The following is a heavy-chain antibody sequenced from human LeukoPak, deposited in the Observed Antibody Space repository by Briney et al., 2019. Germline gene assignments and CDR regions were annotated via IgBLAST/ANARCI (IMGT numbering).Heavy chain of an antibody. J-gene: IGHJ4*02. CDR2: ISGSGGST. CDR1: GFTFSSYA. CDR3: ARGSGYSYGSDNYYFDY. Sequence: QSGGSLRLSCAASGFTFSSYAMSWVRQAPGKGLEWVSAISGSGGSTYYADSVKGRFTISRDNSKNTLYLQMNSLRAEDTAVYYCARGSGYSYGSDNYYFDYWGQGTLVTVSS. V-gene: IGHV3-23*01. D-gene: IGHD5-18*01.